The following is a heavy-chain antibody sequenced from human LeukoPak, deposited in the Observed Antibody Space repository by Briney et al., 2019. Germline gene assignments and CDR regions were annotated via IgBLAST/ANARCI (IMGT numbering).Heavy chain of an antibody. CDR2: IIPILGIA. J-gene: IGHJ4*02. CDR1: GGTFSSYA. CDR3: ARESSTDWLLYIPTYFDY. Sequence: SVKVSCKASGGTFSSYAISWVRQAPGQGLEWMGRIIPILGIANYAQKFQGRVTITADKSTSTAYMELSSLRSEDTAVYYCARESSTDWLLYIPTYFDYWGQGTLVTVSS. V-gene: IGHV1-69*04. D-gene: IGHD3/OR15-3a*01.